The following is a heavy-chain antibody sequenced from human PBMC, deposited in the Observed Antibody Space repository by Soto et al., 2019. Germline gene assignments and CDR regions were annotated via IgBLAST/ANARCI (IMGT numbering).Heavy chain of an antibody. CDR2: ISWNSGSI. CDR1: GFTFDDYA. D-gene: IGHD6-19*01. V-gene: IGHV3-9*01. Sequence: EVQLVESGGGLVQPGRSLRLSCAASGFTFDDYAMHWVRQAPGKGLEWVSGISWNSGSIGYADSVKGRFTISRDNAKNSLYLQMNSLRAEDTALYYCAKDGQQWLVILGWYFVLWGRGTLVTVSS. J-gene: IGHJ2*01. CDR3: AKDGQQWLVILGWYFVL.